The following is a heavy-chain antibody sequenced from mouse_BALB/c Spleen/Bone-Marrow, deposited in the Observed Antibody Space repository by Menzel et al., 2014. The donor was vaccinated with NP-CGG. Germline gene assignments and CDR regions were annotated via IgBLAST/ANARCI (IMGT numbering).Heavy chain of an antibody. D-gene: IGHD1-1*01. J-gene: IGHJ2*01. CDR1: GFSLTDYG. CDR3: ARNYYDSSFYFDY. Sequence: VQGVESGPGLVAPSQSLSITCTVSGFSLTDYGVNWVRQPPGKGLEWLGMIWGDGRTDYNSALKSRLSISKDNSKSRVFLKMNSLQTDDTARYYCARNYYDSSFYFDYWGQGTTLTVSS. CDR2: IWGDGRT. V-gene: IGHV2-6-7*01.